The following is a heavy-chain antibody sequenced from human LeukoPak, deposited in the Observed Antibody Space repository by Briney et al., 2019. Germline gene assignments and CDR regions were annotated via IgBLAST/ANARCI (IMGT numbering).Heavy chain of an antibody. V-gene: IGHV3-74*01. D-gene: IGHD6-13*01. J-gene: IGHJ5*02. CDR1: GFTFSSYW. Sequence: PGGSLRLSCAASGFTFSSYWMHWVRQAPGKGLVWVSRINSDGSSTSYADSVKGRFTISRDNAKNTLHLQMNSLRAEDTAVYYCARGVGSSSFAGLSRRLPTDPWGEGTLVTVPS. CDR2: INSDGSST. CDR3: ARGVGSSSFAGLSRRLPTDP.